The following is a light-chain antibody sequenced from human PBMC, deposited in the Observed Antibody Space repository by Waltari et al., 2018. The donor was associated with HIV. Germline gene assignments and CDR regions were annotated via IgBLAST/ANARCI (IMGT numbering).Light chain of an antibody. CDR1: QSVFFGSNNKNY. V-gene: IGKV4-1*01. CDR2: WAS. J-gene: IGKJ4*01. Sequence: IVMNQSPDSLTVSLGERATINCKSSQSVFFGSNNKNYLAWYRQKPGQPPKLLFYWASTRESGVPDRFSVSGSGTDFTLTISSLRTEDVAVYSCQQYYSSPLTFGGGTKVEI. CDR3: QQYYSSPLT.